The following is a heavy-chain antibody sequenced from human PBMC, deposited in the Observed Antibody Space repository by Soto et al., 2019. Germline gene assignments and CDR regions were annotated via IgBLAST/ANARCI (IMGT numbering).Heavy chain of an antibody. D-gene: IGHD6-6*01. J-gene: IGHJ4*02. CDR1: GGSISSGGYS. V-gene: IGHV4-30-2*01. CDR3: ARESSSSEGVFDY. CDR2: IYHSGST. Sequence: QLQLQESGSGLVKPSQTLSLTCAVSGGSISSGGYSWSWIRQPPGKGLEWIGYIYHSGSTYYNPSLKRRVTISVDRSKNQFSLKLSSVTAADTAVYYCARESSSSEGVFDYWGQGTLVTVSS.